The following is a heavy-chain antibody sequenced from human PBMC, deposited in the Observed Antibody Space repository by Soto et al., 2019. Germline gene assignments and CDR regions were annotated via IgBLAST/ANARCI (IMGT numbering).Heavy chain of an antibody. D-gene: IGHD4-17*01. CDR1: GYTFSNFG. J-gene: IGHJ3*02. CDR2: ISTYHGNT. CDR3: ARAEYGDYRTRVFAIDI. V-gene: IGHV1-18*01. Sequence: ASVKVSCKASGYTFSNFGFVWVRRAPGQGLEWMGWISTYHGNTNYAQKFQGRVTMNTDTSTNTAYMELRSLRSDDTAVYFCARAEYGDYRTRVFAIDIWGQGTRVTVSS.